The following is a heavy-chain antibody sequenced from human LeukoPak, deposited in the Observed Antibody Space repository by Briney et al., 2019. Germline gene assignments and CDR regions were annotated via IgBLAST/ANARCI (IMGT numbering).Heavy chain of an antibody. CDR3: AREGYDFWSGNVMYYYYGMDV. J-gene: IGHJ6*02. CDR2: ISYDGSNK. D-gene: IGHD3-3*01. V-gene: IGHV3-30*04. CDR1: GFTFSSYA. Sequence: GGSLRLSCAASGFTFSSYAMHWVRQAPGKGLEWVAVISYDGSNKYYADSVKGRFTISRDNSKNTLYLQMNSLRAEDTAVYYCAREGYDFWSGNVMYYYYGMDVWGQGTTVTVSS.